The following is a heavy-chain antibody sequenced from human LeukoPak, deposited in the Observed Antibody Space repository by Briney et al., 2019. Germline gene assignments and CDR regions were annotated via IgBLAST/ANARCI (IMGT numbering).Heavy chain of an antibody. J-gene: IGHJ1*01. CDR1: GYTFTSYG. V-gene: IGHV1-18*01. Sequence: GASVKVSCKASGYTFTSYGISWVRQAPGQGLEWMGWISAYNGNTNYAQKLQGRVTMTTDTSTSTAYMELRSLRSDDTAVYYCARGGLGYDSSGYFLTRAEYFQHWGQGTLVTVSS. CDR3: ARGGLGYDSSGYFLTRAEYFQH. D-gene: IGHD3-22*01. CDR2: ISAYNGNT.